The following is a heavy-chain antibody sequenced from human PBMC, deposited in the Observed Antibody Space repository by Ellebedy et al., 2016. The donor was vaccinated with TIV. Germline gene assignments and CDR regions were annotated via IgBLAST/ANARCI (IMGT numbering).Heavy chain of an antibody. CDR3: ARPAAEYSSSWYDFDC. J-gene: IGHJ4*02. CDR2: ISSRGTDI. D-gene: IGHD6-13*01. CDR1: GFTFSGFT. V-gene: IGHV3-21*01. Sequence: GESLKISCAASGFTFSGFTMNWVRQAPGKGLEWVSSISSRGTDIHNADSVKGRFIISRDNAKNSRYLQMNSLRVEDTAIYYCARPAAEYSSSWYDFDCWGQGTLVTVSS.